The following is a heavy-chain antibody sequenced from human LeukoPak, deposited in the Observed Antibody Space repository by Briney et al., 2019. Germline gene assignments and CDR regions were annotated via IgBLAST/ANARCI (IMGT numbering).Heavy chain of an antibody. CDR2: ISYDGSNK. Sequence: GGSLRLSCAASGFTFSSYWMHWVRQAPGKGLEWVAVISYDGSNKYYADSVKGRFTISRDNSKNTLYLQMNSLRAEDTAVYYCAKLTMKDAFDIWGQGTMVTVSS. J-gene: IGHJ3*02. CDR1: GFTFSSYW. CDR3: AKLTMKDAFDI. V-gene: IGHV3-30-3*01. D-gene: IGHD3-22*01.